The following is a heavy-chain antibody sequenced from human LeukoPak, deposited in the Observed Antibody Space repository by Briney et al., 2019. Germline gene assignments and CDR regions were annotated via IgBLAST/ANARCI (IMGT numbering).Heavy chain of an antibody. D-gene: IGHD1-7*01. V-gene: IGHV1-18*01. CDR3: ARDRYNWNLFDP. Sequence: GASVKVSCKASGYTFPSYGISWVRQAPPHPLEWTGWISAYNGNTNYAQKLQGRVTMTTDTSTSTAYMELRSLRSDDTAVYYCARDRYNWNLFDPWGQGTLVTVSS. J-gene: IGHJ5*02. CDR1: GYTFPSYG. CDR2: ISAYNGNT.